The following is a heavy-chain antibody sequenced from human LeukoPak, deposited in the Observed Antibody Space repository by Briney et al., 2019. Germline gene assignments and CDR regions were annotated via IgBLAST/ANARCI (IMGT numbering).Heavy chain of an antibody. J-gene: IGHJ4*02. CDR2: IRYDGSNK. V-gene: IGHV3-30*02. CDR1: GFTFSSYG. D-gene: IGHD2-21*02. CDR3: AKGLLILAYCGGDCYAIDY. Sequence: GGSLRLSCAASGFTFSSYGMHWVRQAPGKGLEWVAFIRYDGSNKYYADSVKGRFTISRDNSKNTLYLQMNSLRAEDTAVYYCAKGLLILAYCGGDCYAIDYWGQGTLVTVSS.